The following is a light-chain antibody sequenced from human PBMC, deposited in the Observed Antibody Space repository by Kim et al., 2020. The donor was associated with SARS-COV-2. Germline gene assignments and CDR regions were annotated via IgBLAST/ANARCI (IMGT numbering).Light chain of an antibody. V-gene: IGLV3-1*01. CDR2: QDS. J-gene: IGLJ3*02. Sequence: LSPGQTTSITCAGDKLGDKYACWYQQKPGQSPVLVIYQDSKRPSGIPERFSGSNSGNTATLTISGTQAMDEADYYCQAWDSSTWVFGGGTKLTVL. CDR1: KLGDKY. CDR3: QAWDSSTWV.